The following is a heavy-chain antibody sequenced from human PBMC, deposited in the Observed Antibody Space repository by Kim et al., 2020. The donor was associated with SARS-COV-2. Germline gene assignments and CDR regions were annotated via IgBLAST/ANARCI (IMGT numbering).Heavy chain of an antibody. CDR3: AREVDNTGYYWGGNETYLDI. J-gene: IGHJ4*02. V-gene: IGHV1-18*01. CDR1: NFSFANSR. Sequence: ASVKVSCRASNFSFANSRISWVRQAPGQGLAWLGWSRGHSGDTSFAQNFQGRVAMTIDTSTNTAYMTVRSLTSDDTAMYYCAREVDNTGYYWGGNETYLDIWGQGSLVTVSS. CDR2: SRGHSGDT. D-gene: IGHD3-9*01.